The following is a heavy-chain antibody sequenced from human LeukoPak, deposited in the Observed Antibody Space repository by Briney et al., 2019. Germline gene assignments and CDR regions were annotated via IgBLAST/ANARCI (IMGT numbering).Heavy chain of an antibody. Sequence: ASVKVSCKASGYTFTGYYMHWVRQAPGQGLEWMGWINPNSGGTNYAQKLQGRVTMTRDTSISTAYMELSRLRSDDTAVYYCARGRIVVVTATQADLDYWGQGTLVTVSS. CDR2: INPNSGGT. CDR3: ARGRIVVVTATQADLDY. CDR1: GYTFTGYY. V-gene: IGHV1-2*02. J-gene: IGHJ4*02. D-gene: IGHD2-21*02.